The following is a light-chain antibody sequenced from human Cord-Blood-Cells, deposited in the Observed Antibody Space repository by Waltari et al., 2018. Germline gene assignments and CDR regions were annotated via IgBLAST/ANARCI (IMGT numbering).Light chain of an antibody. CDR1: SSDVGSYNL. V-gene: IGLV2-23*01. J-gene: IGLJ3*02. Sequence: QSALTQPASVSGSPGQSIPISCTGPSSDVGSYNLVSWYQQHPGKAPKLMIYEGSKRPSGVSKRFSGSKSGNTASLTISGLQAEDEADYYCCSYAGSSTWVFGGGTKLTVL. CDR2: EGS. CDR3: CSYAGSSTWV.